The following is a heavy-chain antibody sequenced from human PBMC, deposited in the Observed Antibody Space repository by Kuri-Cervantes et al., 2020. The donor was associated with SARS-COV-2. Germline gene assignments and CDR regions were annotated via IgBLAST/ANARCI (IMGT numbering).Heavy chain of an antibody. CDR2: IYHSGST. J-gene: IGHJ4*02. CDR1: GGSISSSSYY. V-gene: IGHV4-39*07. Sequence: SETLSLTCTVSGGSISSSSYYWGWLRQPPGKGLEWIGSIYHSGSTYYNPSLKSRVTISVDTSKKQFSLNLSSVTAADTAVYYCAGFLKGIVGGKKYYFDYLGQGTLVTVSS. CDR3: AGFLKGIVGGKKYYFDY. D-gene: IGHD3-16*01.